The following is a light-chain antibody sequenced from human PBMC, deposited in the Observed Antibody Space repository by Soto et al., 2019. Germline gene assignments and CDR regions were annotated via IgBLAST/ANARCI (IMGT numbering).Light chain of an antibody. CDR3: RSYDISLNAWV. J-gene: IGLJ3*02. Sequence: QSVLTQPPSVSGAPGQRVTISCTGSSSNIGADYDVHWFQQVPGAAPKLLIYANRNRPSGVPDRFSGFKSVTSASLAITGLQAEDEADYYRRSYDISLNAWVFGGGTKLTVL. V-gene: IGLV1-40*01. CDR1: SSNIGADYD. CDR2: ANR.